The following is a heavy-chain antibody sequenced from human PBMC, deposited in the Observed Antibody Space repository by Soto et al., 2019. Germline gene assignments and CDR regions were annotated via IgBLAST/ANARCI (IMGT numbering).Heavy chain of an antibody. V-gene: IGHV4-4*07. CDR2: IYTRGST. J-gene: IGHJ4*02. Sequence: SETLSLTCTFSGGSISDYYWSWIRQAAGKGLEWIGRIYTRGSTSYNPSLKSRVTMSVDTSKNQFSLKLSSVTAADTAVYYCATSAQLPTANYYFAYWGQGTLVTVSS. CDR3: ATSAQLPTANYYFAY. CDR1: GGSISDYY. D-gene: IGHD2-2*01.